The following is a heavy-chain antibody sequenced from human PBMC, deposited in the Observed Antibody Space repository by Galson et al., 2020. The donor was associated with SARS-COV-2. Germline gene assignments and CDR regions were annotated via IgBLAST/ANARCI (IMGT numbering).Heavy chain of an antibody. D-gene: IGHD4-17*01. CDR3: ARDPTVTTSEEFDYYYYGMDV. J-gene: IGHJ6*02. CDR1: GYTFTGYY. CDR2: INPNSGGT. Sequence: ASVKVSCKASGYTFTGYYMHWVRQAPGQGLEWMGWINPNSGGTNYAQKFQGRVTMTRDTSISTAYMELSRLRSDDTAVYYWARDPTVTTSEEFDYYYYGMDVWGQGTTVTVSS. V-gene: IGHV1-2*02.